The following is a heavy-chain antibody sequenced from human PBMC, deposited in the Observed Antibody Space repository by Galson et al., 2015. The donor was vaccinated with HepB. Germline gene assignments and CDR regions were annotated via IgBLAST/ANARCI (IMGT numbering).Heavy chain of an antibody. D-gene: IGHD2-15*01. CDR1: GGTFSSYA. CDR2: IIPIFGTA. V-gene: IGHV1-69*13. J-gene: IGHJ5*02. Sequence: SVKVSCKASGGTFSSYAISWVRQAPGQGLEWMGGIIPIFGTANYAQKFQGRVTITADESTSTAYMELSSLRSEDTAVYYCAGGRDVATPGGDWFDPWGQGTLVTVSS. CDR3: AGGRDVATPGGDWFDP.